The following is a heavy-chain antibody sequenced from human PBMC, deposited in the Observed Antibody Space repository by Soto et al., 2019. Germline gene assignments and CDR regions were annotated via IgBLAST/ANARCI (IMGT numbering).Heavy chain of an antibody. CDR2: IYYNGNT. V-gene: IGHV4-61*08. CDR1: GGSISSGGYS. Sequence: PSETLSLTCAVSGGSISSGGYSWSWIRQPPGKGLEWIGFIYYNGNTNYNPSLKSRVTISIDTSKNQFSLNLTSVTAADTAVYYCARALNFREVPYYFDFWGQGTLVTVSS. J-gene: IGHJ4*02. CDR3: ARALNFREVPYYFDF.